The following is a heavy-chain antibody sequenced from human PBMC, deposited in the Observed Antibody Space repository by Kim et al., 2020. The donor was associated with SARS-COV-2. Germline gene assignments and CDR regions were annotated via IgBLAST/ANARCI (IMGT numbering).Heavy chain of an antibody. Sequence: GGSLRLSCAASGFTFSSYGMHWVRQAPGKGLEWVAVISYDGSNKYYADSVKGRFTISRDNSKNTLYLQMNSLRAEDTAVYYCAKAGRVRGVLYFDYWGQG. CDR3: AKAGRVRGVLYFDY. CDR2: ISYDGSNK. V-gene: IGHV3-30*18. D-gene: IGHD3-10*01. CDR1: GFTFSSYG. J-gene: IGHJ4*02.